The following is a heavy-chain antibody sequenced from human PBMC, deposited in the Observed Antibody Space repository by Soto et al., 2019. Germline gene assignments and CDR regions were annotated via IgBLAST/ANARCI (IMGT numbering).Heavy chain of an antibody. CDR2: INAGNGNT. CDR3: ARDWQTIFGVVLYYYGMDV. CDR1: GYTFTSYA. Sequence: ASVKVSCKASGYTFTSYAMHWVRQAPGQRLEWMGWINAGNGNTKYSQKFQGRVTITRDTSASTAYMELSSLRSEDTAVYYCARDWQTIFGVVLYYYGMDVWGQGTTVTVSS. D-gene: IGHD3-3*01. V-gene: IGHV1-3*01. J-gene: IGHJ6*02.